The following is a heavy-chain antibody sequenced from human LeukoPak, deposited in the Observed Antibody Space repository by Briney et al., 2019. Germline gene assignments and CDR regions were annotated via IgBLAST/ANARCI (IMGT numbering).Heavy chain of an antibody. CDR3: AKYPGTDEDYYYYMDV. CDR2: ISWDGGST. Sequence: GGSLRLSCAASGFTFDNYAMHWVRQAPGKGLEWVSLISWDGGSTYYADSVKGRFTISRDNSKNSLYLQMNSLRAEDTALYYCAKYPGTDEDYYYYMDVWGKGTTVTVSS. J-gene: IGHJ6*03. V-gene: IGHV3-43D*03. CDR1: GFTFDNYA.